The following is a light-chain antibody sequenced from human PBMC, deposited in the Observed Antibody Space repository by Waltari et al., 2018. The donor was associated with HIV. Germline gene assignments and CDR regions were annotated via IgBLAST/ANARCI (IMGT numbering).Light chain of an antibody. CDR1: SSTVGSDAL. CDR2: EVT. J-gene: IGLJ1*01. CDR3: CSCPRSGIRYV. Sequence: QSALTQPASVSGSPGQSITIPCTGTSSTVGSDALVSWYQQHPGEAPKLIIYEVTKRPSGVSNRFSGSKSGNTASLTISGLQAEDEADYYCCSCPRSGIRYVFGTGTKVTVL. V-gene: IGLV2-23*02.